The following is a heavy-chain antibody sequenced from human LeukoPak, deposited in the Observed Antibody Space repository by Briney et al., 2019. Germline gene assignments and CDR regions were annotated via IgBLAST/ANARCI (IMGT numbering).Heavy chain of an antibody. CDR1: GFTFSSYA. CDR3: AREVVLGHRHYYYGMDV. J-gene: IGHJ6*02. V-gene: IGHV3-30-3*01. D-gene: IGHD2-8*02. Sequence: PGGSLRLSCAASGFTFSSYAMHGVRQAPGKGLEWVAVISYDGSNKYYADSVKGRFTISRDNSKNTLYLQMNSLRAEDTAVYYCAREVVLGHRHYYYGMDVWGQGTTVTVSS. CDR2: ISYDGSNK.